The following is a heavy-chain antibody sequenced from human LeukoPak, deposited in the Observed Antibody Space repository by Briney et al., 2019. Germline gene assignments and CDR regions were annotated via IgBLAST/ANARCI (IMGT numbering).Heavy chain of an antibody. V-gene: IGHV3-15*01. D-gene: IGHD3-10*01. J-gene: IGHJ1*01. CDR2: IKSKADGGTT. CDR1: GFTFTNAW. CDR3: TTDPVTYYYGRHGLGARAEYFQD. Sequence: GGSLRLSCAASGFTFTNAWMSWVRQAPGKGLEWVGRIKSKADGGTTEYATPVKGRFTISRDDSKNTLYLQMNSLKTEDTAVYYCTTDPVTYYYGRHGLGARAEYFQDWGQGTQVTVSS.